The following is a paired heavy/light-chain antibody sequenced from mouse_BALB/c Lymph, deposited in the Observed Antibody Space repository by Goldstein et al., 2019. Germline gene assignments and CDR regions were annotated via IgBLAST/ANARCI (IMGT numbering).Heavy chain of an antibody. Sequence: QVQLQQSGAELARPGASVKMSCKASGYTFTSYTMHWVKQRPGQGLEWIGYINPSSGYTNYNQKFKDKATLTADKSSSTAYMQLSSLTSEDSAVYYCARDGNYVGFAYWGQGTLVTVSA. V-gene: IGHV1-4*01. CDR3: ARDGNYVGFAY. CDR2: INPSSGYT. D-gene: IGHD2-1*01. J-gene: IGHJ3*01. CDR1: GYTFTSYT.
Light chain of an antibody. J-gene: IGKJ4*01. V-gene: IGKV3-5*01. Sequence: DIVLTQSPASLAVSLGQRATISCRASESVDSYGNSFMHWYQQKPGQPPKLLIYRASNLESGIPARFSGSGSRTDFTLTINPVEADDVATYYCQQSNEDPFTFGSGTKLEIK. CDR3: QQSNEDPFT. CDR2: RAS. CDR1: ESVDSYGNSF.